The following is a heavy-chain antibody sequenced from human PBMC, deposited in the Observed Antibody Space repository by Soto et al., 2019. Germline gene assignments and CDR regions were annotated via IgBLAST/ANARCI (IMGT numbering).Heavy chain of an antibody. Sequence: QVQLVQSGAEVKKPGSSVKVSCKASGGTFSSYAISWVRQAPGQGLEWMGGIIPIFGTANYAQKFPGRVTITADESTSTAYMELSSLRSEDTAVYYCARDRTVTTFDWFDPWGQGTLVTVSS. J-gene: IGHJ5*02. D-gene: IGHD4-17*01. V-gene: IGHV1-69*12. CDR2: IIPIFGTA. CDR1: GGTFSSYA. CDR3: ARDRTVTTFDWFDP.